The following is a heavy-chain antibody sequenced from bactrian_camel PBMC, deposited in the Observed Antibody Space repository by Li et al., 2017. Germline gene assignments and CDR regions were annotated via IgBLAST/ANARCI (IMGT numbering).Heavy chain of an antibody. CDR3: AAGGGYCNFLSFPLSPEEFEY. CDR1: ERTRGYYL. V-gene: IGHV3S26*01. Sequence: VQLVESGGGSAQAGGSLRLSCAASERTRGYYLMAWFRQAPGKEREGVAAIDSDGTKYADSMKGRFTISKDNTANTLFLQMNSLKPDDSAMYYCAAGGGYCNFLSFPLSPEEFEYWGQGTQVTVS. CDR2: IDSDGT. D-gene: IGHD2*01. J-gene: IGHJ4*01.